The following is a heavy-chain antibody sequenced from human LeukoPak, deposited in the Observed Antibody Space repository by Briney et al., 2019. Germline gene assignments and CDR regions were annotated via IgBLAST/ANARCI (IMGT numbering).Heavy chain of an antibody. Sequence: GGSLRLSCAASGFTFSNYGMNWVRQAPGRGLEWVASISSSSSHIYYADSVKGRFTISRDNAKNSLYLQMNRLSAEDTAVYYCARSPSCSSASCYTNYWGQGTLVTVPS. CDR3: ARSPSCSSASCYTNY. CDR1: GFTFSNYG. CDR2: ISSSSSHI. J-gene: IGHJ4*02. D-gene: IGHD2-2*02. V-gene: IGHV3-21*01.